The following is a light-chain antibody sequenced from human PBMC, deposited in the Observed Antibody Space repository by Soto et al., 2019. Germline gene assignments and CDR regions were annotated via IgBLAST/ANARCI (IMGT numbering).Light chain of an antibody. V-gene: IGKV1-5*03. CDR3: QQYSSYFLT. Sequence: DIPMTQSPSTLSASVGDRVTITCRASQSISSWLAWYQQKPGKAPKLLIYKASNLETGVPSRFSGSGSGTDFTLTISRMQPDDFATYYCQQYSSYFLTFGEGTRVEIK. CDR1: QSISSW. J-gene: IGKJ4*01. CDR2: KAS.